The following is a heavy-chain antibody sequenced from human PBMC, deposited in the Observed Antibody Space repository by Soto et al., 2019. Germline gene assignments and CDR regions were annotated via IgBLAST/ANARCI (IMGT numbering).Heavy chain of an antibody. CDR1: GYTFTSYA. CDR2: INAGNGNT. D-gene: IGHD3-22*01. V-gene: IGHV1-3*01. J-gene: IGHJ6*02. CDR3: ARAKFMYYYDSSGYYSRALYYYYGMDV. Sequence: ASVKVSCKASGYTFTSYAMHWVRQAPGQRLEWMGWINAGNGNTKYSQKFQGRVTITRDTSASTAYMELSSLRSEDTAVYYCARAKFMYYYDSSGYYSRALYYYYGMDVWGQGTTVTVSS.